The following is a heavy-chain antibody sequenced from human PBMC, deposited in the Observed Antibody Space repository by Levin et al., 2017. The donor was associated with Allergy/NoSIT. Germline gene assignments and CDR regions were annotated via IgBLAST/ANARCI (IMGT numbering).Heavy chain of an antibody. V-gene: IGHV1-2*02. CDR3: ARDLYNDDSVFGY. D-gene: IGHD3-22*01. CDR2: INPHSGDT. Sequence: RGESLKISCKASRYIFSDYFIHWVRQAPGQGLEWMGWINPHSGDTKYAQEFQGRVTMTRDTSISTAYMELTRLTSDDTAVYYCARDLYNDDSVFGYWGQGTLVNVFS. CDR1: RYIFSDYF. J-gene: IGHJ4*02.